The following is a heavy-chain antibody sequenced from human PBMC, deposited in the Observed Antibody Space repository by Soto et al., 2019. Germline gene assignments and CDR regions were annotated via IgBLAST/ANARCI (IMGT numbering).Heavy chain of an antibody. Sequence: ASVKVSCKASGYTFTGYYMHWVRQAPGQGLEWMGWINPNSGGTNYAQKFQGWVTMTRDTSISTAYMELSRLRSDDTALYYCARGPEYSSSSYYYYYMDVWGKGTTVTVSS. CDR3: ARGPEYSSSSYYYYYMDV. CDR2: INPNSGGT. CDR1: GYTFTGYY. V-gene: IGHV1-2*04. D-gene: IGHD6-6*01. J-gene: IGHJ6*03.